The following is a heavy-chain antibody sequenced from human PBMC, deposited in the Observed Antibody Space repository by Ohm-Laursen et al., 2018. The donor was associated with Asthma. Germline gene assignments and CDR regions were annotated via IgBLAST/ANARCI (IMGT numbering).Heavy chain of an antibody. J-gene: IGHJ4*02. D-gene: IGHD3-22*01. Sequence: VSSVKVSCKASGYTFTSYGISWVRQAPGQGLEWMGWISAYNGNTNYAQKLQGRVTMTTDTSTSTAYMELRGLRSDDTAVYYCARVLSYYDHSSYYDRIDYWGQGSLVTVSS. CDR3: ARVLSYYDHSSYYDRIDY. CDR1: GYTFTSYG. V-gene: IGHV1-18*01. CDR2: ISAYNGNT.